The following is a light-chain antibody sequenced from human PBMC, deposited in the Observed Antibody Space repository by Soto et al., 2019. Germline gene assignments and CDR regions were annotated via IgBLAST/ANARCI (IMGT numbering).Light chain of an antibody. CDR1: KDFRNN. J-gene: IGKJ2*01. Sequence: DIQMTQSPSSLSASVGDRVTITCQASKDFRNNLNCNQQKPGKAPKLLIYDASNLETGVPSRFSGSGSGTDFTFTISSLQPEDIATYYCQQYDNLPYTFGQGTKLEIK. CDR3: QQYDNLPYT. CDR2: DAS. V-gene: IGKV1-33*01.